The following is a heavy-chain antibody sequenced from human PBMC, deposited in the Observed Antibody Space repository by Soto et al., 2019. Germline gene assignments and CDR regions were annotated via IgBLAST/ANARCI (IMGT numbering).Heavy chain of an antibody. CDR2: IYGDGST. V-gene: IGHV3-53*01. Sequence: EVHLVESGGTLIQPGGSLRLSCAVSGFTVSDNYMIWVRQAPGKGLEWVSVIYGDGSTYYADSVKGRFTISRDNSKNTVFLKMSSLRAEDTAMYYCARDKGLGISMVRGVVMTVGNGVDVWGQGTTVTVSS. J-gene: IGHJ6*02. CDR1: GFTVSDNY. CDR3: ARDKGLGISMVRGVVMTVGNGVDV. D-gene: IGHD3-10*01.